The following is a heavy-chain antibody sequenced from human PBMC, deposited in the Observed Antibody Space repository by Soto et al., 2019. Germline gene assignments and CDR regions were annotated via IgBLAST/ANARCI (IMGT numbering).Heavy chain of an antibody. CDR3: VRWNGFGDY. Sequence: VHLLESGGGLVQPGGSLRLSCVVSGFTFPTYGVTWVRQAPGKGLEWVSGFSGGSGTTHYRDSVKGRFNISRDDSKSTVYLQLNSLGVDDTAVYYCVRWNGFGDYWGQGTIVTVSS. V-gene: IGHV3-23*01. D-gene: IGHD1-1*01. J-gene: IGHJ4*02. CDR2: FSGGSGTT. CDR1: GFTFPTYG.